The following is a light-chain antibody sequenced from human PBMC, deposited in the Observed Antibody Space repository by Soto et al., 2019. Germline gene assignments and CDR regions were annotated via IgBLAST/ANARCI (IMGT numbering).Light chain of an antibody. V-gene: IGKV4-1*01. CDR3: QQYYSTPQT. CDR1: QSVLYSSNNKNY. CDR2: CAS. J-gene: IGKJ1*01. Sequence: DIVMTQSPDSLAASLGERATINCKSSQSVLYSSNNKNYLAWYQQKPGQSPKLLIYCASTRESGVPDRFSGSGSGTDFTLTISSLQAEDVAVYYCQQYYSTPQTFGQGTKVEIK.